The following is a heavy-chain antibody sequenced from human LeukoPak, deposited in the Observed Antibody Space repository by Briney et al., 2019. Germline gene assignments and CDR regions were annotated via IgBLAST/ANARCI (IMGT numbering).Heavy chain of an antibody. CDR3: ARGRYNWNYFDWYFDL. CDR2: IYTSGST. Sequence: SETLSLTCTVSGGSISSYYWSWIRQPPGKGLEWIGYIYTSGSTNYNPSLKSRVTISVDTSKNQFSLKLSSVTAADTAVYYCARGRYNWNYFDWYFDLWGRGTLVTVSS. V-gene: IGHV4-4*09. CDR1: GGSISSYY. J-gene: IGHJ2*01. D-gene: IGHD1-7*01.